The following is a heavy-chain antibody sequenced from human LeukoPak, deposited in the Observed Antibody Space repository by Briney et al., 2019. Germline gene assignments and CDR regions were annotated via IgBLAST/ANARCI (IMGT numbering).Heavy chain of an antibody. CDR2: IIPIFGTA. Sequence: SVKVSCKASGGTSSSYAISWVRQAPGQGLEWMGGIIPIFGTANYAQKFQGRVTITADESTSTAYMELSSLRSEDTAVYYCARAGRMTTVTTPYYYYGMDVWGQGTTVTVSS. V-gene: IGHV1-69*13. CDR3: ARAGRMTTVTTPYYYYGMDV. D-gene: IGHD4-11*01. J-gene: IGHJ6*02. CDR1: GGTSSSYA.